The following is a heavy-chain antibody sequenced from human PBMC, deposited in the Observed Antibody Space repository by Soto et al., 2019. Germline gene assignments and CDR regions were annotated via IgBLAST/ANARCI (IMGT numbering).Heavy chain of an antibody. CDR3: ARHGSF. CDR2: IYSSGNT. CDR1: GVSISDTSYY. Sequence: PSETLSLTCTVSGVSISDTSYYWGWIRQPPGKRLEWIGSIYSSGNTYYNPSLKSRLTISVDSSKNQFSLNMTSVTAADTAVYYCARHGSFWGQGTLVTVSS. D-gene: IGHD3-16*01. J-gene: IGHJ4*02. V-gene: IGHV4-39*01.